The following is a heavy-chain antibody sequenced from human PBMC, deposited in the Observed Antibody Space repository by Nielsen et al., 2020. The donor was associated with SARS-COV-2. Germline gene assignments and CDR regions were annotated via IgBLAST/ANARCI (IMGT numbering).Heavy chain of an antibody. J-gene: IGHJ6*02. CDR3: ARLGPAAMPYYYYGMDV. D-gene: IGHD2-2*01. CDR2: IYSGGGST. CDR1: GFTFSSYA. Sequence: GESLKISCAASGFTFSSYAMSWVRQAPGKGLEWVSVIYSGGGSTYYADSVKGRFTISRDNSKNTLYLQMNSLRAEDTALYYCARLGPAAMPYYYYGMDVWGQGTTVTVSS. V-gene: IGHV3-23*03.